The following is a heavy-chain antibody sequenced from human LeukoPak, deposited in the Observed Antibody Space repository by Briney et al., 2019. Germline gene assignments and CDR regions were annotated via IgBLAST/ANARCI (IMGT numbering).Heavy chain of an antibody. CDR2: IYYSGST. Sequence: PSETLSLTRTVSGASITSYYWSWIRQPPGKGLEWIGYIYYSGSTNYNPSLKSRVTISEDTSKKKFSLKVSSVTAADTAVYYCARLGEVSSSWDQYGMDVWGQGTTVTVSS. D-gene: IGHD6-13*01. CDR3: ARLGEVSSSWDQYGMDV. V-gene: IGHV4-59*08. J-gene: IGHJ6*02. CDR1: GASITSYY.